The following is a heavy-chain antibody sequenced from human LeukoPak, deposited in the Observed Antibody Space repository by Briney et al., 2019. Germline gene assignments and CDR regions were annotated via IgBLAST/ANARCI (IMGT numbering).Heavy chain of an antibody. Sequence: PGGSLRLSCAASGFTFSSYSMNWVRQAPGKGLEWVSSISSSSSYIYYADSVKGRFTISRDNARNSLYLQMNSLRAEDTAVYYCARDPGGIAAAGTGYWGQGTLVTVSS. CDR1: GFTFSSYS. CDR2: ISSSSSYI. CDR3: ARDPGGIAAAGTGY. D-gene: IGHD6-13*01. V-gene: IGHV3-21*01. J-gene: IGHJ4*02.